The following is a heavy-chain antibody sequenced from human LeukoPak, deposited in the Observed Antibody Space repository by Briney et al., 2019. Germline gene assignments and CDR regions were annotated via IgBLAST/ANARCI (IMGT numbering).Heavy chain of an antibody. J-gene: IGHJ4*02. Sequence: PGGSLRLSCAASGFTVSSNYMSWVRQAPGKGLEWVSVIYSGGSTYYADSVKGRFTISRDNSKNTLYLQMNSLRAEDTAVYYCAKVPYYDFWSGYYSYWGQGTLVTVSS. CDR2: IYSGGST. CDR3: AKVPYYDFWSGYYSY. V-gene: IGHV3-53*01. CDR1: GFTVSSNY. D-gene: IGHD3-3*01.